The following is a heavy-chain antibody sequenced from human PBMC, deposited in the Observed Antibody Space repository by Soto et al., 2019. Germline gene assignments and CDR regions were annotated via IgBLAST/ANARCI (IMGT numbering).Heavy chain of an antibody. V-gene: IGHV1-58*01. CDR2: IVVGSGNT. J-gene: IGHJ6*02. CDR1: GFTFTSSA. CDR3: AAVPTTARFYGMDV. D-gene: IGHD4-17*01. Sequence: ASVKVSCKASGFTFTSSAVQWVRQALGQRLEWIGWIVVGSGNTNYAQKFQERVTITRDMSTSTAYMELSSLRSEDTAVYYCAAVPTTARFYGMDVWGQGTTVTVSS.